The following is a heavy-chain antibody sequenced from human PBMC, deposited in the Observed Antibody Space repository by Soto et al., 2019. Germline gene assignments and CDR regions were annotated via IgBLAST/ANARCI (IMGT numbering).Heavy chain of an antibody. CDR2: IWYDGSNK. Sequence: QVQLVESGGGVVQPGRSLRLSCAASGFTFSSYGMHWVRQAPGKGLEWVAVIWYDGSNKYYADSVKGRFTISRDNSKNTLYLQMNCLRAEDTAVYYCARSIAAQVYYYYGMDVWGQGTTVTVSS. CDR1: GFTFSSYG. D-gene: IGHD6-6*01. CDR3: ARSIAAQVYYYYGMDV. J-gene: IGHJ6*02. V-gene: IGHV3-33*01.